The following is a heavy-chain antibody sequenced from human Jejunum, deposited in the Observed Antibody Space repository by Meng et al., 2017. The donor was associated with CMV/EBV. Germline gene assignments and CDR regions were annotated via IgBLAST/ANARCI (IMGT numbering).Heavy chain of an antibody. J-gene: IGHJ4*02. D-gene: IGHD5-12*01. CDR3: ARRGAREVATIPFDY. Sequence: SGYAFNKYDMPWVRQAPGQGLGWMGWTNPNNGATNYARKFQGRVTMTRDTSISTAYMELSRLTFDDTAVYYCARRGAREVATIPFDYWGQGTLVTVSS. CDR1: GYAFNKYD. CDR2: TNPNNGAT. V-gene: IGHV1-2*02.